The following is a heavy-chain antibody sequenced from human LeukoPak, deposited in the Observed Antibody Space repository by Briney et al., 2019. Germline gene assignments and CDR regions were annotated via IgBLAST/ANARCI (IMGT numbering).Heavy chain of an antibody. D-gene: IGHD6-13*01. CDR3: ASGRQLGY. CDR1: GLTFSNYW. V-gene: IGHV3-7*01. CDR2: IKQDGSEK. J-gene: IGHJ4*02. Sequence: HPGGSLRLSCAASGLTFSNYWMSWVRQAPGKGLEWVANIKQDGSEKYYVDSVKGRFTISRDNDKNSLYLQMNSLRAEDAAVYYCASGRQLGYWGQGTLVTVSS.